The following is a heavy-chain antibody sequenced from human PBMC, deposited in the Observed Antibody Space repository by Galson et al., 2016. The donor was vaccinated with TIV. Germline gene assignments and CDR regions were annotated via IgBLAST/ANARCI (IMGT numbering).Heavy chain of an antibody. Sequence: GYSFTRYYMHWVRQAPGQGLEWMGIINPSGGTTVYAEKFQGRVTITADESTNTAYMELNSLKYGDTAVYYCASDRNTAFDTYHQYYGMDVWGQGTTVTVSS. CDR3: ASDRNTAFDTYHQYYGMDV. CDR1: GYSFTRYY. J-gene: IGHJ6*02. CDR2: INPSGGTT. V-gene: IGHV1-46*01. D-gene: IGHD5-18*01.